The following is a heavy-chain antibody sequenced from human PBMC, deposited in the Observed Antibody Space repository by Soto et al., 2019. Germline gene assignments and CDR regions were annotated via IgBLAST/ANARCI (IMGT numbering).Heavy chain of an antibody. CDR1: GYTFTSYG. V-gene: IGHV1-18*04. D-gene: IGHD3-16*01. CDR3: ASPLRGNDAFDI. CDR2: ISAYNGNT. Sequence: ASVKVSCKASGYTFTSYGISWVRQAPGQGLEWMGWISAYNGNTNYAQKLQGRVTMTTDTSTSTAYMELRSLRSDDTAVYYCASPLRGNDAFDIWGQGTMVTLSS. J-gene: IGHJ3*02.